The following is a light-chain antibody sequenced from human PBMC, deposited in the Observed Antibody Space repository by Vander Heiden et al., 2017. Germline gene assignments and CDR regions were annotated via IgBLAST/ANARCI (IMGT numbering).Light chain of an antibody. CDR3: QQYYTAPYT. CDR1: QSVLYNSNNKNY. J-gene: IGKJ2*01. Sequence: EIVMTQSPDSMAVSLGERATINCKSSQSVLYNSNNKNYLAWYQQKPGQPPKLLIYWASTRESGVPDRFSGRGSGTYFTLTISSLQAEDVAVYYCQQYYTAPYTFGQGTKLEIK. V-gene: IGKV4-1*01. CDR2: WAS.